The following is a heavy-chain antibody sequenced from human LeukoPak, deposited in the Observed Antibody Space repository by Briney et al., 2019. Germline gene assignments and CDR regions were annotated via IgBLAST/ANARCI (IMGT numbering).Heavy chain of an antibody. J-gene: IGHJ4*02. CDR3: ARGTVTMVDY. D-gene: IGHD3-10*01. CDR2: IYSGGST. CDR1: GFTVSSNY. V-gene: IGHV3-66*01. Sequence: AGGSLRLSCAASGFTVSSNYMSWVRQAPGRGLEWVSVIYSGGSTYYADSVKGRFTISRDNSKNTLFLQMNSLRAGDTAVYYCARGTVTMVDYWGQGTLVTVSS.